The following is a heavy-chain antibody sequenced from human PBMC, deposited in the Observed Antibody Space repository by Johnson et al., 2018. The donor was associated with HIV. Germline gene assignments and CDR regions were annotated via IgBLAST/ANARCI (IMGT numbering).Heavy chain of an antibody. V-gene: IGHV3-30*14. D-gene: IGHD3-22*01. CDR2: ISYDGNNK. J-gene: IGHJ3*02. CDR1: GFTFRSHA. Sequence: QVQLVESGGGVVQPGRSLRLSCAASGFTFRSHAMHWVRQAPGKGLEWVAVISYDGNNKFQADSVKGRFSISRDNSKNTVYLQMNSLRPEDTAVYYCSSPWYYDMYAFDIWGQGTLVTVSS. CDR3: SSPWYYDMYAFDI.